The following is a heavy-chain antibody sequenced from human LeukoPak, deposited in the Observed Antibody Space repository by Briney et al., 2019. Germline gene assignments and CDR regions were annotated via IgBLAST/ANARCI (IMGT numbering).Heavy chain of an antibody. J-gene: IGHJ6*03. Sequence: SVKVSCKASGGTFSSYAISWVRQAPGQGLEWMGGIIPIFGTANYAQKFRGRVTITADKSTSTAYMELSSLRSEDTAVYYCARAEKAGDLLWVEAKAPANYYYYYYMDVWGKGTTVTVSS. CDR3: ARAEKAGDLLWVEAKAPANYYYYYYMDV. CDR2: IIPIFGTA. D-gene: IGHD7-27*01. CDR1: GGTFSSYA. V-gene: IGHV1-69*06.